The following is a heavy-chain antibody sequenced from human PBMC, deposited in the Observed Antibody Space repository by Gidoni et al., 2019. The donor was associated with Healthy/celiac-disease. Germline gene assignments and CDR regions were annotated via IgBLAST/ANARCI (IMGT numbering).Heavy chain of an antibody. CDR1: GFTFSSYA. D-gene: IGHD6-13*01. Sequence: QVQLVESGGGVVQPGRSLRLSCAASGFTFSSYAMHWVRQAPGKGLEWVAVISYDGSNKYYADAVKGRFTISRDNSKNTLYLQMNSLRAEDTAVYYCASPSTPQEYSSSCWGQGTLVTVSS. CDR2: ISYDGSNK. CDR3: ASPSTPQEYSSSC. J-gene: IGHJ4*02. V-gene: IGHV3-30-3*01.